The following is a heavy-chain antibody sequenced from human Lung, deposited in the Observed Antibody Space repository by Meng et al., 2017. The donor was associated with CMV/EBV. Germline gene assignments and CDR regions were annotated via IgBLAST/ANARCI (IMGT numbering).Heavy chain of an antibody. Sequence: GGSLRLXXVVSGLTFSSYDIHWVRQAPGKGLEWVALITSDGNDKYYADSVKGRFTISRDNSKNTLNLQMHSLRVEDTAVYYCARDLEITVFGVVQSNDYGMAVWGQGTTVTVSS. CDR2: ITSDGNDK. D-gene: IGHD3-3*01. J-gene: IGHJ6*02. CDR1: GLTFSSYD. CDR3: ARDLEITVFGVVQSNDYGMAV. V-gene: IGHV3-33*01.